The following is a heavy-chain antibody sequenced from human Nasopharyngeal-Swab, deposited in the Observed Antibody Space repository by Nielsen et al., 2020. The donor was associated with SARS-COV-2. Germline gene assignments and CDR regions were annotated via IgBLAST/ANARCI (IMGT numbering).Heavy chain of an antibody. CDR3: SKAHVVVVAATQDAFDI. CDR1: GFTFSSYA. D-gene: IGHD2-15*01. Sequence: GESLKISCAASGFTFSSYAMSWVRQAPGKGMEWVSAISGSGGSTYYADSVKGRFTISRDNSKNTRYLQMNSLRAEDTAVYYCSKAHVVVVAATQDAFDIWGQGTMVTVSS. J-gene: IGHJ3*02. V-gene: IGHV3-23*01. CDR2: ISGSGGST.